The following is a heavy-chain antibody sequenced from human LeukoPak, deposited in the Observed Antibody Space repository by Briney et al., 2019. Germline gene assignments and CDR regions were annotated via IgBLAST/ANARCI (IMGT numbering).Heavy chain of an antibody. CDR2: ISSSSSTI. V-gene: IGHV3-48*04. CDR1: GFTFSSYS. Sequence: GGSLRLSCAASGFTFSSYSMNWVRQAPGKGLEWVSYISSSSSTIYYADSVKGRFTISRDNAKNSLYLQMNSLRAEDTAVYYCAREGRYYYDSSGYYYVRGPIEDWGQGTLVTVSS. D-gene: IGHD3-22*01. CDR3: AREGRYYYDSSGYYYVRGPIED. J-gene: IGHJ4*02.